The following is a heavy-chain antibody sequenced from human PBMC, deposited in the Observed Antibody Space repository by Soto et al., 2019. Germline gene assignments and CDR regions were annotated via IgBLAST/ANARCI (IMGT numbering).Heavy chain of an antibody. V-gene: IGHV4-39*01. CDR3: ARLPLTRGVRSYFDY. CDR2: IYYSGST. Sequence: SETLSLTCTVSGGSISSSSYYWGWIRQPPGKGLEWIGSIYYSGSTYCNPSLKSRVTISVDTSKNQFSLKLSSVTAADTAVYYCARLPLTRGVRSYFDYWGQGNLVTVSS. CDR1: GGSISSSSYY. D-gene: IGHD3-10*01. J-gene: IGHJ4*02.